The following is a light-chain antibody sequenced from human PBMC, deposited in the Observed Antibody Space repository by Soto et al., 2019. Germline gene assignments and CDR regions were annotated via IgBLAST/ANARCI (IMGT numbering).Light chain of an antibody. CDR1: QSLLQTNGYNY. CDR2: FSS. V-gene: IGKV2-28*01. J-gene: IGKJ1*01. Sequence: DLVMTQSPLSLPVTPGEPASISCRSSQSLLQTNGYNYLDWYLQKPGQSPQLLIYFSSHRASGVPDRLSGSESGTDFTLKISRVEAEDVGVYYCMQALQSPWTFGQGTKVQIK. CDR3: MQALQSPWT.